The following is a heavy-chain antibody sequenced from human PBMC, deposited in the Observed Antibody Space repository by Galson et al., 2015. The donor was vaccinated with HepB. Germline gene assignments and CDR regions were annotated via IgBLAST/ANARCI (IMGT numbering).Heavy chain of an antibody. D-gene: IGHD2-2*01. CDR2: ISYDGSNK. CDR1: GFTFSSYG. J-gene: IGHJ4*02. Sequence: SLRLSCAASGFTFSSYGMHWVRQAPGKGLEWVAVISYDGSNKYYADSVKGRFTISRDNSKNTLYLQMNSLRAEDTAVYYCAKEFPPIVVVPAAVDYWGQGTLVTVSS. CDR3: AKEFPPIVVVPAAVDY. V-gene: IGHV3-30*18.